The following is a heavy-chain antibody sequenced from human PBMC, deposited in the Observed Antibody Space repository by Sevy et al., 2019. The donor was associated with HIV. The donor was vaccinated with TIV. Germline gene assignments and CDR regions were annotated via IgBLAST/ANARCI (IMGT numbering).Heavy chain of an antibody. CDR2: ISGSGGSGTKT. CDR1: GFTFSNYA. Sequence: GGSLRLSCAASGFTFSNYAMNWVPQAPGKGLEWVSGISGSGGSGTKTNYADSVKGRFTISRDDSKNSLFLQLNSLRAEDTAIYYCARKYDSSGYFDYWGQGTLVTVSS. V-gene: IGHV3-23*01. CDR3: ARKYDSSGYFDY. D-gene: IGHD3-22*01. J-gene: IGHJ4*02.